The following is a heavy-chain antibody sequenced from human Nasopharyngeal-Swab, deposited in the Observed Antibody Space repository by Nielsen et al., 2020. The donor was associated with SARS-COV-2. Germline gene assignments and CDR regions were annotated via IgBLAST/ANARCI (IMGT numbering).Heavy chain of an antibody. CDR2: INAGNGDT. CDR1: GYIFSSYP. V-gene: IGHV1-3*01. J-gene: IGHJ4*02. CDR3: ARGGEYGGLSYYFDY. D-gene: IGHD5-12*01. Sequence: ASVKVSCKASGYIFSSYPMHWVRQAPGQGLEWMGWINAGNGDTKYSQNFQGRLTITRDTFARTAYMEVSSLRSEDTAVYYCARGGEYGGLSYYFDYWGQGTLVTVSS.